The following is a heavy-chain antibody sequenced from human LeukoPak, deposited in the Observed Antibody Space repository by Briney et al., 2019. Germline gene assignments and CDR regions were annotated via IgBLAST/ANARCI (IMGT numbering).Heavy chain of an antibody. CDR1: GFTFSGYA. CDR2: LSGPGATT. Sequence: AGGSLRLSCAASGFTFSGYAMNWVRLAPGKGLEWVSALSGPGATTYYADSVKGRFTISRDNSKNTLYLQMNSLRAEDTAVYYCAKDQDPAAILFYYYYMDVWGKGTTVTISS. CDR3: AKDQDPAAILFYYYYMDV. D-gene: IGHD2-2*01. J-gene: IGHJ6*03. V-gene: IGHV3-23*01.